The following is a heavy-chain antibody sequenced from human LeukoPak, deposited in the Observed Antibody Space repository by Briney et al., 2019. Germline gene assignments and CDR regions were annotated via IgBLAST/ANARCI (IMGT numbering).Heavy chain of an antibody. Sequence: SETLSLTCAVSGYSISSGYYWGWIRQPPRKGLEWIGSIYHNGNTYYNPSLKSRVTISVDTSKNEFSLKLSSVTAADTAVYYCARAYHSSWYLNWFDPWGQGILVTVSS. D-gene: IGHD6-13*01. CDR1: GYSISSGYY. CDR2: IYHNGNT. CDR3: ARAYHSSWYLNWFDP. J-gene: IGHJ5*02. V-gene: IGHV4-38-2*01.